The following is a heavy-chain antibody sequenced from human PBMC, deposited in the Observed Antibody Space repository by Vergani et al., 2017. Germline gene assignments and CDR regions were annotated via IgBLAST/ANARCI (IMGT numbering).Heavy chain of an antibody. Sequence: EVQLVESGGGLVQPGGSLRLSCAASGFTFSSYSMNWVRQAPGKGLEWVSYISSSSSTIYYADSVKGRFTISRDNAKNSLYLQMNSLRADDTAVYYCASLFGCSSTSCYPFDYWGQGTLVTVSS. D-gene: IGHD2-2*01. CDR1: GFTFSSYS. CDR2: ISSSSSTI. J-gene: IGHJ4*02. CDR3: ASLFGCSSTSCYPFDY. V-gene: IGHV3-48*01.